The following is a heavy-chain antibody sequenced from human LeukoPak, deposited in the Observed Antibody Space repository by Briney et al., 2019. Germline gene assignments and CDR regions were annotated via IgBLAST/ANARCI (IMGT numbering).Heavy chain of an antibody. CDR2: IIPILGTA. CDR1: GGTFSSYA. Sequence: SVKVSCKASGGTFSSYAISWVRQAPGQGLEWMGGIIPILGTANYAQKFQGRVTITADESTSTAYMELSSLRSEDTAVYYCARDSKGYYDSSGADAFDIWGQGTMVTVSS. V-gene: IGHV1-69*13. J-gene: IGHJ3*02. D-gene: IGHD3-22*01. CDR3: ARDSKGYYDSSGADAFDI.